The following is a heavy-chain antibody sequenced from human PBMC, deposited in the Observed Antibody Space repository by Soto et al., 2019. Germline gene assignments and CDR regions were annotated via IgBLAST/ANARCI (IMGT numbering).Heavy chain of an antibody. CDR2: IYHSGST. D-gene: IGHD4-17*01. CDR3: ARGDYGGNSGVHY. J-gene: IGHJ4*02. V-gene: IGHV4-4*02. Sequence: LSLTCAVSGGSISSSNWWSWVRQPPGKGLEWIGEIYHSGSTNYNPSLKSRVTISVGKSKNQFSLKLSSVTAADTAVYYCARGDYGGNSGVHYWGQGTLVTVSS. CDR1: GGSISSSNW.